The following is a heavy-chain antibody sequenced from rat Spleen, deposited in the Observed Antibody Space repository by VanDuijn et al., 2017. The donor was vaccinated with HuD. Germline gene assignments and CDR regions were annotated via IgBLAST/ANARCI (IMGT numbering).Heavy chain of an antibody. CDR3: ATSEGVHYYLPFAY. CDR2: ISYDGTST. Sequence: EVQLVESGGGLVQPGRSLKLSCAASGFIFSRSAMAWVRQAPTKGLEWVATISYDGTSTYYRDSVKGRFTISRDNVKSTLYLQMDSLRSEDTATYYCATSEGVHYYLPFAYWGQGTLVTVSS. J-gene: IGHJ3*01. V-gene: IGHV5-29*01. D-gene: IGHD1-1*01. CDR1: GFIFSRSA.